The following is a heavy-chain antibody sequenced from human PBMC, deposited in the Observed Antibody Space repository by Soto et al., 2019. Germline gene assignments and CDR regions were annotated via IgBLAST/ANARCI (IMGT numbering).Heavy chain of an antibody. CDR2: ISDSGSNT. J-gene: IGHJ6*02. D-gene: IGHD3-22*01. CDR1: GFKISSSS. Sequence: EVQLVESGGGLVQPGGSLRLSCAAFGFKISSSSMNWVRQAPGRGLEWVSYISDSGSNTLYADSVKGRFTVSRDTAKNAPYLQMSGLRDEDRAVYYCARDYYDSSVYDGMDVWGQGTKVTVSS. V-gene: IGHV3-48*02. CDR3: ARDYYDSSVYDGMDV.